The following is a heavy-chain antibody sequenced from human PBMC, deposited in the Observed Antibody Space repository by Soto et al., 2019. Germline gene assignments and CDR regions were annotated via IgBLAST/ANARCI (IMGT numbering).Heavy chain of an antibody. CDR2: ISHDGSNT. CDR1: GFTFRTYA. CDR3: AKDAGSTEYFFAS. J-gene: IGHJ4*02. Sequence: QVQVVESGGGVVQPGRSLRLSCAASGFTFRTYAMHWVRQAPGKGLEWVAVISHDGSNTDYGDSVKGRFTISRDNSKSTMSLQMNSLRPEHTGVYYCAKDAGSTEYFFASWGQGTLVSVSS. V-gene: IGHV3-30*18.